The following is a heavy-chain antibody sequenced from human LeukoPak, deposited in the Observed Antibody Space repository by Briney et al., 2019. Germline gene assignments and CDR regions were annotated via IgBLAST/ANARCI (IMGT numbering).Heavy chain of an antibody. J-gene: IGHJ5*02. CDR2: ISSSSSYI. V-gene: IGHV3-21*01. Sequence: PGGSLRLSCAASGFTFSSYSMNWVRQAPGKGLEWVSSISSSSSYIYYADSVKGRFTISRDNAKNSLYLQMNSLRVEDTAVYYRARSSSSRVDWFDPWGQGTLVTVSS. CDR3: ARSSSSRVDWFDP. D-gene: IGHD6-13*01. CDR1: GFTFSSYS.